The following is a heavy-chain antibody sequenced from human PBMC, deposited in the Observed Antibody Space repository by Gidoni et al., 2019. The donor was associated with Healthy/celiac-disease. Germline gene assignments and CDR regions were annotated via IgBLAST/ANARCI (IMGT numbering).Heavy chain of an antibody. Sequence: QVQLQESGPGLVKPSETLSLTCTVSGYSISSGYYWGWIRQPPGKGLEWIGSIYHSGSTYYHPSLKSRVTISVDTSKNQFSLKLSSVTAADTAVYYCATTYYDFWSCYSYYYYYRIDVWGQGTTVTVSS. D-gene: IGHD3-3*01. CDR1: GYSISSGYY. CDR2: IYHSGST. CDR3: ATTYYDFWSCYSYYYYYRIDV. V-gene: IGHV4-38-2*02. J-gene: IGHJ6*02.